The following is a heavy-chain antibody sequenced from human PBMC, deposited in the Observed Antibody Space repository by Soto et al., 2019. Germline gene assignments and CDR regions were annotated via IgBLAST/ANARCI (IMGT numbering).Heavy chain of an antibody. CDR3: ARGELDRTIYN. CDR2: ISSSSSVK. J-gene: IGHJ4*02. D-gene: IGHD1-1*01. V-gene: IGHV3-48*02. Sequence: EVKLVASGGGLVQPGGSLRLSCAASGFTLKSNSMNWVRQAPGKGLEWVSYISSSSSVKYYADSVKGRFTISRDNDKNSLHLQMNSLRDEDTAVYYCARGELDRTIYNWGQGTLVTVSS. CDR1: GFTLKSNS.